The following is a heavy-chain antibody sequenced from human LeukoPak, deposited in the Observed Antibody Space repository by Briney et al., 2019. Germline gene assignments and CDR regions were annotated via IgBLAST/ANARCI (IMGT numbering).Heavy chain of an antibody. D-gene: IGHD2-2*01. J-gene: IGHJ6*02. CDR3: AIGYCSSTSCYKFYYYYGMDV. V-gene: IGHV3-9*01. Sequence: GRSLRLSCAASGFTFDDYAMPWVRQAPGKGLEWVSGISWYSGSIGYADSVKGRFTISRDNAKNSLYLQMNSLRAEDTALYYCAIGYCSSTSCYKFYYYYGMDVWGQGTTVTVSS. CDR2: ISWYSGSI. CDR1: GFTFDDYA.